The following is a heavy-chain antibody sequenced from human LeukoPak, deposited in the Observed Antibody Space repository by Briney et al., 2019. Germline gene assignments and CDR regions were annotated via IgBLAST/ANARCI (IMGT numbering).Heavy chain of an antibody. CDR2: IYYSGST. CDR1: GGSISSGDYY. J-gene: IGHJ4*02. Sequence: SETLSLTCTVSGGSISSGDYYWSWIRQPPGKGLEWIGYIYYSGSTYYNPSLKSRVTISVDTSKNQFSLKLSSVTAADTAVYYCARDYSGSYRFFDYWGQGTLVTVSS. CDR3: ARDYSGSYRFFDY. D-gene: IGHD1-26*01. V-gene: IGHV4-30-4*01.